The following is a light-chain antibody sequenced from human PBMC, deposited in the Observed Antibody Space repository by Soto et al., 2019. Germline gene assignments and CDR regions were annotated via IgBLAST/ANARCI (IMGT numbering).Light chain of an antibody. Sequence: QSVLTQPASVSGSPGQSITISCTGSNFDVGGYNYVSWYQQYPDRAPQLIIFDVSNRPSGVSNRFSGSKFGNTASLTISGLQAEDEADYYCSSYRSGNTLFVFGTGTKLPVL. CDR2: DVS. J-gene: IGLJ1*01. V-gene: IGLV2-14*03. CDR1: NFDVGGYNY. CDR3: SSYRSGNTLFV.